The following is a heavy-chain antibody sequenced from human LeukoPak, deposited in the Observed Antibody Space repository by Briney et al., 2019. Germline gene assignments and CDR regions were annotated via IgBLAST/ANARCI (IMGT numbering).Heavy chain of an antibody. J-gene: IGHJ4*02. CDR2: ISGSGGST. CDR3: AKDRGLGTYYYDSSRLYYFDY. Sequence: GGSLRLSCAASRFTFSSYAMSWVRQAPGKGLEWVSTISGSGGSTYYADSVKGRFTISRDNSKNTLYLQMNRLRAEDTAVYYCAKDRGLGTYYYDSSRLYYFDYWGQGTLVTASS. V-gene: IGHV3-23*01. D-gene: IGHD3-22*01. CDR1: RFTFSSYA.